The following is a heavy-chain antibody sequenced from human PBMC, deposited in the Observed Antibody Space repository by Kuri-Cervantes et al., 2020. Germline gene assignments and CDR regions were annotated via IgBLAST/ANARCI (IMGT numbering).Heavy chain of an antibody. Sequence: GESLKISCKGSGYSFTSNWIGWVRQMPGKGLEWMGIIFPGDSDTIYSPSFQGQVTISVDRSINTAYLHWSSLKASDTAMYYCARHRSSTAVTGTFDYWGQGTLVTVSS. V-gene: IGHV5-51*01. CDR1: GYSFTSNW. D-gene: IGHD6-19*01. CDR3: ARHRSSTAVTGTFDY. CDR2: IFPGDSDT. J-gene: IGHJ4*02.